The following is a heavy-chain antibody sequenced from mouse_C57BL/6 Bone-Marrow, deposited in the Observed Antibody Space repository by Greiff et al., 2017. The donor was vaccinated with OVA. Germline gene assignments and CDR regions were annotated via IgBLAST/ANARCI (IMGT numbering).Heavy chain of an antibody. CDR1: GYSITSGYY. CDR3: ARVHYGSSWYFDV. CDR2: ISYDGSN. J-gene: IGHJ1*03. D-gene: IGHD1-1*01. V-gene: IGHV3-6*01. Sequence: VQLQQSGPGLVKPSQSLSLTCSVTGYSITSGYYWNWIRQFPGNKLEWMGYISYDGSNNYNPSLKNRISITRDTSKNQFFLKLNSVTTEDTATYYCARVHYGSSWYFDVWGTGTTVTVSS.